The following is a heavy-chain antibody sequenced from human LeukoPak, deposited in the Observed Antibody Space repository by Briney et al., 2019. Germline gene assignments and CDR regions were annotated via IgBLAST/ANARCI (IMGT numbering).Heavy chain of an antibody. J-gene: IGHJ3*02. Sequence: ETLSLTCTVSGGSISSYYWSWIRQPPGKGLEWIGYIYYSGSTNYNPSLKSRVTISVDTSKNQFSLKLSSVTAADTAVYYCASVILTGDDAFDIWGQGTMVTVSS. D-gene: IGHD3-9*01. CDR2: IYYSGST. CDR1: GGSISSYY. V-gene: IGHV4-59*01. CDR3: ASVILTGDDAFDI.